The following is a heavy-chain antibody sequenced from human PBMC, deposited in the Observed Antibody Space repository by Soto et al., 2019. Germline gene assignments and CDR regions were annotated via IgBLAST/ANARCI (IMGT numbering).Heavy chain of an antibody. CDR1: GYTFTSYA. CDR3: DAYDYVWGSYRPDY. J-gene: IGHJ4*02. Sequence: ASVKVSCKASGYTFTSYAMHWVRQAPGQRLEWMGWINAGNGNTKYSQKFQGRVTITRDTSASTAYMELSSLRSEDTAVYYCDAYDYVWGSYRPDYWGQGTPVTVSS. V-gene: IGHV1-3*01. D-gene: IGHD3-16*02. CDR2: INAGNGNT.